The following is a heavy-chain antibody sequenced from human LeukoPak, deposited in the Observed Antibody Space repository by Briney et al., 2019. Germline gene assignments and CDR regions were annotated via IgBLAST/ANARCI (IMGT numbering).Heavy chain of an antibody. V-gene: IGHV1-69*05. J-gene: IGHJ4*02. CDR2: LIPVFGTT. D-gene: IGHD5-12*01. CDR3: ARGKSGYDYGLDH. CDR1: GGTFTSHA. Sequence: SVKVSCKASGGTFTSHAISRVRQPPGQGLEWVGGLIPVFGTTNYAEKFQGRVTITTDESTRTSYMELRSLKSDDTAVYYCARGKSGYDYGLDHWGQGILVIVSS.